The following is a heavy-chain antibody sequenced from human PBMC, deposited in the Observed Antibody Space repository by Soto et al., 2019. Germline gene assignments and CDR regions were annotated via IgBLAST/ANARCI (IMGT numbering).Heavy chain of an antibody. V-gene: IGHV4-4*02. CDR3: ASRDPGTSVDY. Sequence: SETRSLTCAVSGGSFTSNNWWTWVRQPPGQGLEWIGEIYRTGSTNYNPSLKSRVTISLDKSENQFSLKVTSLTAADTAVYYCASRDPGTSVDYWGQGTLVTVSS. CDR1: GGSFTSNNW. D-gene: IGHD1-7*01. CDR2: IYRTGST. J-gene: IGHJ4*02.